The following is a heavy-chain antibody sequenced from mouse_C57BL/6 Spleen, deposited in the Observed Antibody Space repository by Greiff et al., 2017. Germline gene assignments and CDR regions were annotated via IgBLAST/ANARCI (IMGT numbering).Heavy chain of an antibody. Sequence: EVKLMESGGGLVKPGGSLKLSCAASGFTFSSYAMSWVRQTPEKRLEWVATISDGGSYTYYPDNVKGRFTISRANAKNNLYLQMSHLKSEDTAMYYCASRRDYDSNYRDAMDYWGQGTSVTVSS. CDR2: ISDGGSYT. D-gene: IGHD2-5*01. V-gene: IGHV5-4*03. J-gene: IGHJ4*01. CDR3: ASRRDYDSNYRDAMDY. CDR1: GFTFSSYA.